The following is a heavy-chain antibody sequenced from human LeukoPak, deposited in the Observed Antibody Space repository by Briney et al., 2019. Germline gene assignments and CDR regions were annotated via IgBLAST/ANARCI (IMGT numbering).Heavy chain of an antibody. D-gene: IGHD3-3*01. CDR2: IGSSSSYI. J-gene: IGHJ4*02. CDR1: GFTFSSYS. V-gene: IGHV3-21*01. Sequence: GGSLRLSCAASGFTFSSYSMNWVRQAPGKGLEWVSSIGSSSSYIYYADSVKGRFTISRDNAKNSLYLQMNSLRAEDTAVYYCARVPELWSSIDSWGQRTLGTAS. CDR3: ARVPELWSSIDS.